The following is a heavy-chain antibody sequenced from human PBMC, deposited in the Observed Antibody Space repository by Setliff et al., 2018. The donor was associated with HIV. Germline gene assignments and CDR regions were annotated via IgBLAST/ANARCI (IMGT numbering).Heavy chain of an antibody. V-gene: IGHV3-7*01. J-gene: IGHJ6*02. CDR3: ARKFRPGHGVDV. CDR1: RFTFNDYW. CDR2: IDRDGSET. Sequence: GSLRLSCVASRFTFNDYWMSWVRQAPGKGLEWVANIDRDGSETNYVDSVKGRFTIFRHNAKSSMYLQMNSLRVEDTAIYYCARKFRPGHGVDVWGQGTTVTVSS. D-gene: IGHD3-10*01.